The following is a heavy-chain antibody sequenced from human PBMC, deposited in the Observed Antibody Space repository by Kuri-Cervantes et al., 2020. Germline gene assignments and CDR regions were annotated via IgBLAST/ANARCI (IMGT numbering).Heavy chain of an antibody. J-gene: IGHJ4*02. CDR1: GFTVSSNY. Sequence: GGSLRLSCAASGFTVSSNYMSWVRQAPGKGLEWVSAMSSSGDYKYYADSVKGRFTISRDNAKNSLYLQMNSLRVEDTAFYYCAHLGAADRYSSDHFDYWGQGTLVTVSS. D-gene: IGHD6-19*01. CDR2: MSSSGDYK. V-gene: IGHV3-21*04. CDR3: AHLGAADRYSSDHFDY.